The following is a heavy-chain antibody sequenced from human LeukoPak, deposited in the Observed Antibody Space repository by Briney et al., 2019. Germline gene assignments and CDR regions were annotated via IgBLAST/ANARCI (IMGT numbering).Heavy chain of an antibody. CDR3: AKLGRESYYYDSRVDY. V-gene: IGHV3-23*01. D-gene: IGHD3-22*01. Sequence: GGSLRLSCAASGFTFSSYAMSWVRQAPGKGLEWVSAISGSGGSTYYADSVKGRFTISRDNSKNTLYLQMNSLRAEDTAVYYCAKLGRESYYYDSRVDYWGQGTLVTVSS. CDR2: ISGSGGST. J-gene: IGHJ4*02. CDR1: GFTFSSYA.